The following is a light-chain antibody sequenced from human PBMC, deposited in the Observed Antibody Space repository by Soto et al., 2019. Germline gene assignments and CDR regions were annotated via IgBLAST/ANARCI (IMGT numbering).Light chain of an antibody. V-gene: IGLV1-44*01. CDR3: AAWDDRLNGYV. J-gene: IGLJ1*01. CDR1: TSNIGSNG. CDR2: SSN. Sequence: QSVLTQPPSASGTPGQRVTISCSGSTSNIGSNGVNWYRQLPGTAPKLLIYSSNERPSGVPDRFSGSKSGTSAPLAISGLQSEDEADYYCAAWDDRLNGYVFGTGTKVTVL.